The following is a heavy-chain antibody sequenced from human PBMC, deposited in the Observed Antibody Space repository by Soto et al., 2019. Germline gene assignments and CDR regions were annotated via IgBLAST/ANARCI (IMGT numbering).Heavy chain of an antibody. CDR1: GFIFSGYA. CDR2: ISYDGNTQ. D-gene: IGHD3-9*01. V-gene: IGHV3-30-3*01. CDR3: AKETNAYEINF. Sequence: QVQLVESGGGVVQPGRSLRLSCAASGFIFSGYAMHWVRQAPGKGLEWLAVISYDGNTQYYADSVKGRFTVSRDNSNNMHYVQMNNLRDEDTAMYYCAKETNAYEINFWGQGTLVTVSS. J-gene: IGHJ4*02.